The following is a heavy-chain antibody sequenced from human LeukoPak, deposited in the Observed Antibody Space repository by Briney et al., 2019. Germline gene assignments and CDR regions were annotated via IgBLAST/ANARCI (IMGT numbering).Heavy chain of an antibody. D-gene: IGHD3-10*01. V-gene: IGHV4-34*01. CDR3: ARGKPYYYGSGRSKANDY. Sequence: PSETLPLTCAVYGGSFSGYYWSWIRQPPGKGLEWIGEINHSGSTNYNPSLKSRVTISVDTSKNQFSLILSSVTAADTAVYYCARGKPYYYGSGRSKANDYWGQGTLVTVSS. CDR2: INHSGST. J-gene: IGHJ4*02. CDR1: GGSFSGYY.